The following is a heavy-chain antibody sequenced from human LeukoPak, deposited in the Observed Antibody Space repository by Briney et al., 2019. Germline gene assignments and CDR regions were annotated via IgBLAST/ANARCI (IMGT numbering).Heavy chain of an antibody. CDR3: ARDDPQTTVPEGMDV. CDR2: IYRSGTT. J-gene: IGHJ6*02. Sequence: NPSETLSLTCTVSGGSISRYYWNWIRQSPGKGLEWIGYIYRSGTTNYNPSLKSRLTISVDTSKNQFSLKLSSVTAADTAVYYCARDDPQTTVPEGMDVWGQGTTVTVSS. V-gene: IGHV4-59*01. D-gene: IGHD4-17*01. CDR1: GGSISRYY.